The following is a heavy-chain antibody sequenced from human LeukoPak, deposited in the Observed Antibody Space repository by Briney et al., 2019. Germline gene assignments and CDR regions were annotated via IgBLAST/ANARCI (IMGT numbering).Heavy chain of an antibody. CDR2: ISGSGGST. D-gene: IGHD3-10*01. V-gene: IGHV3-23*01. CDR3: AKDHGFGEFYYYMDV. J-gene: IGHJ6*03. Sequence: GGTLRLSCAASGFTFSSYGMSWVRQAPGKGLEWVSAISGSGGSTYYADSVKGRFTISRDNSKNTLYLQMNSLRAEDTAVYYCAKDHGFGEFYYYMDVWGKGTTVTISS. CDR1: GFTFSSYG.